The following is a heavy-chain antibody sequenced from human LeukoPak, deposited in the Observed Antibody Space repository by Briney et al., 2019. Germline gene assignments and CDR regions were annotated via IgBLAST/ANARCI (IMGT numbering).Heavy chain of an antibody. CDR2: IYYSGNT. Sequence: SETLSLTCTVSGGSLSSSYSYWGWIRQPPGKGLEWIGNIYYSGNTYYSPSLTSRVTLSVDTSENQLSLKLSSVIAADTAVYYCARAHSIASYYYGVDVWGQGTTVTVSS. D-gene: IGHD2/OR15-2a*01. CDR1: GGSLSSSYSY. J-gene: IGHJ6*02. CDR3: ARAHSIASYYYGVDV. V-gene: IGHV4-39*07.